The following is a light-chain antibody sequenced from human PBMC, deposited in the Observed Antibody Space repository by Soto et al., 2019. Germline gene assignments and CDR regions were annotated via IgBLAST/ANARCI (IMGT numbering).Light chain of an antibody. J-gene: IGLJ2*01. CDR3: QTWDTGISAL. V-gene: IGLV4-69*01. CDR2: LNNDGSH. Sequence: QPVLTESPSASASLGASVKLTCTLSSGHSNYAIAWHQQQPEKGPRYLMKLNNDGSHSKGDGIPDRFSGSSSGAERYLTISSLQSEDESDYYCQTWDTGISALFGGGTKLTVL. CDR1: SGHSNYA.